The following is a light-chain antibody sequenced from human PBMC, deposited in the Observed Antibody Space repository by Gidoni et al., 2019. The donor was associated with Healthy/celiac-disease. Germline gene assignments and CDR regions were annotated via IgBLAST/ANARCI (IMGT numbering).Light chain of an antibody. J-gene: IGKJ1*01. CDR1: QSGSSY. CDR3: QQRSNWPGT. V-gene: IGKV3-11*01. CDR2: DAS. Sequence: EIVLTQSPATLSLSPGERATLSCTASQSGSSYVAWYQQKPGQAPRLLIYDASNRATGIPARCSGSGSGTDFTLTISSLEPEDFAVYYCQQRSNWPGTFGQGTKVEIK.